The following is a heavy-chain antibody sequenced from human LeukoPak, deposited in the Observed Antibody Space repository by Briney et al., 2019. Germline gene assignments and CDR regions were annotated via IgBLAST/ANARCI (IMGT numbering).Heavy chain of an antibody. Sequence: GGSLRLSCAASGFTFSSYSMNWVRQAPGKGLEWVSSISSISSYIYYTDSVKGRFTISRDNAKNSLYLQMNSLRAEDTAVYYCARGGELGYCSGGSCYPVDYWGQGTLVTVSS. D-gene: IGHD2-15*01. CDR3: ARGGELGYCSGGSCYPVDY. J-gene: IGHJ4*02. V-gene: IGHV3-21*01. CDR1: GFTFSSYS. CDR2: ISSISSYI.